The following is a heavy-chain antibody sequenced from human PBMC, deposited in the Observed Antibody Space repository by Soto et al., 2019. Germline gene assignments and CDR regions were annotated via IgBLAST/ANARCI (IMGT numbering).Heavy chain of an antibody. J-gene: IGHJ6*03. D-gene: IGHD3-9*01. CDR2: ISYDGSNK. CDR1: GFTFSSYG. Sequence: GGSLRLSCAASGFTFSSYGMHWVRQAPGKGLEWVAVISYDGSNKYYADSVKGRFTISRDNSKNTLYLQMNSLRAEDTAVYYCAKGGSHYDILTGYYPPNYYYYMDVWGKGTTVTVSS. CDR3: AKGGSHYDILTGYYPPNYYYYMDV. V-gene: IGHV3-30*18.